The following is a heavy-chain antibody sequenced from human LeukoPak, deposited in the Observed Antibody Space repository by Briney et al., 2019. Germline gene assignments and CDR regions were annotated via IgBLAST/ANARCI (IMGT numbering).Heavy chain of an antibody. D-gene: IGHD3-10*01. CDR2: ISSSSTCI. V-gene: IGHV3-21*01. CDR1: GFTFADYS. J-gene: IGHJ4*02. Sequence: GGSLRLSCAASGFTFADYSMNWVRQAPGKGLGWVSSISSSSTCIYYADSVKGRFTISRDKAKNSLYLQMNSLRAEDTAVYYCASGTTYGSGSSYWGQGTLVTVSS. CDR3: ASGTTYGSGSSY.